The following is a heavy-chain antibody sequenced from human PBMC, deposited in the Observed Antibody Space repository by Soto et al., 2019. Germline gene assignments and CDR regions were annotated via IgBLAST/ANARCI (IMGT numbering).Heavy chain of an antibody. V-gene: IGHV4-39*01. CDR2: IYYSGST. CDR1: GGSISSSSYY. D-gene: IGHD5-12*01. CDR3: ARRGRRGYDSEFAFDI. Sequence: SETLSLTCTVSGGSISSSSYYWGWIRQPPGKGLEWIVSIYYSGSTYYNTSLKSRVTISVDTSKNQFSLKLSSVTAADTAVYYCARRGRRGYDSEFAFDIWGQGTMVTVSS. J-gene: IGHJ3*02.